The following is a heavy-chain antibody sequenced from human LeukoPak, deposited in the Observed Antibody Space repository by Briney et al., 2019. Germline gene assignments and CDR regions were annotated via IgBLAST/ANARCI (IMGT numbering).Heavy chain of an antibody. J-gene: IGHJ4*02. Sequence: PSETLSLTCTVSGGSISSGDYYWSWIRLPPGKGLEWIGYIYYSGTTYYNPSLKSRLTISVDTSKNQFSLKVSSVTAADTAVYYCAREKIGDHFDCWGQGTLVTVSS. CDR3: AREKIGDHFDC. D-gene: IGHD2/OR15-2a*01. CDR1: GGSISSGDYY. CDR2: IYYSGTT. V-gene: IGHV4-30-4*01.